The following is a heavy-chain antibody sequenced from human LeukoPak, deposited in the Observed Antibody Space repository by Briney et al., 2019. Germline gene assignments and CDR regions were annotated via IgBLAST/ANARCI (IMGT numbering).Heavy chain of an antibody. V-gene: IGHV7-4-1*02. CDR2: INTNTGNP. CDR3: ARENCSSTSCYGMDV. Sequence: ASVTVSCKASGGTFSSYAISWVRQAPGQGLEWMGWINTNTGNPTYAQGFTGRFVFSLDTSVSTAYLQISSLKAEDTAVYYCARENCSSTSCYGMDVWGQGTTVTVSS. J-gene: IGHJ6*02. D-gene: IGHD2-2*01. CDR1: GGTFSSYA.